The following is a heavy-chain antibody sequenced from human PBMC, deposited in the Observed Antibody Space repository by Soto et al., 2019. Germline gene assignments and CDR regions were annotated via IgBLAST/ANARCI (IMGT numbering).Heavy chain of an antibody. CDR3: ARIPIYYGRGGEFDP. Sequence: SETLSLTCAVYGGSFSGYYWSWIRQPPGKGLEWIGEINHSGSTNYNPSLKSRVTISVDTSKNQFSLKLSSVTAADTAVYYCARIPIYYGRGGEFDPWGQGTLVTVSS. CDR2: INHSGST. D-gene: IGHD3-10*02. J-gene: IGHJ5*02. CDR1: GGSFSGYY. V-gene: IGHV4-34*01.